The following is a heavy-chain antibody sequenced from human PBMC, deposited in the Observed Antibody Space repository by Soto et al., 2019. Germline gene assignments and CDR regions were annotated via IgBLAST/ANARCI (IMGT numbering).Heavy chain of an antibody. D-gene: IGHD3-9*01. J-gene: IGHJ6*03. V-gene: IGHV3-7*01. CDR3: ARVGSYFDILTGSAYYYSMDV. CDR1: GFTFSSYW. Sequence: GGSLRLSCAASGFTFSSYWMSWVRQAPGKGLEWVANIKQDGSEKYYVDSVKGRFTISRDNAKNSLYLQMNSLRAEDTAVYYCARVGSYFDILTGSAYYYSMDVWGKGTTVNVSS. CDR2: IKQDGSEK.